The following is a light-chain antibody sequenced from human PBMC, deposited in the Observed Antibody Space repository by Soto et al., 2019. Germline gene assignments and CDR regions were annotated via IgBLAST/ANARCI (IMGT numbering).Light chain of an antibody. J-gene: IGLJ2*01. CDR3: SSFTGTSALIL. V-gene: IGLV2-14*01. Sequence: QSAVTQPASVSGSPGQSITISCTGTSSDVGGYDYVSWYQQYPGKAPRLIIYEVSNRPSGVSNRFSGSKSGNTASLTISGLLAEDEGDYFCSSFTGTSALILFGGGTKLTVL. CDR2: EVS. CDR1: SSDVGGYDY.